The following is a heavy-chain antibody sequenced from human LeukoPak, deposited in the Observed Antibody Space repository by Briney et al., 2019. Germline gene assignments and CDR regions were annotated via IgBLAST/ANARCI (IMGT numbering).Heavy chain of an antibody. Sequence: PGGSLRLSCAASGFTFSDYEMHWVRQAPGKGLEWVANIDQDGSDKYYVDSVKGRFTISRDNAKNSLYLQMNSLRAEDTAVYYCARARFDPWGQGTLVTVSS. V-gene: IGHV3-7*01. J-gene: IGHJ5*02. CDR3: ARARFDP. CDR1: GFTFSDYE. CDR2: IDQDGSDK.